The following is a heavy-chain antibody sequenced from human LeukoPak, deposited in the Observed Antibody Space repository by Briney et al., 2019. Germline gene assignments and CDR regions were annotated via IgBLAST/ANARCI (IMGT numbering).Heavy chain of an antibody. CDR3: ARGRSVTVPETTKLFDQ. Sequence: GASVKVSRKASGYTFTGYYLHWVRQAPGQGLEWMAWINPNSGGTSYAQKFRGRVTMARDTSISTAYMALSRLRSDDTAVYYCARGRSVTVPETTKLFDQWGQGTLVTVSS. CDR1: GYTFTGYY. J-gene: IGHJ4*02. CDR2: INPNSGGT. V-gene: IGHV1-2*02. D-gene: IGHD1-7*01.